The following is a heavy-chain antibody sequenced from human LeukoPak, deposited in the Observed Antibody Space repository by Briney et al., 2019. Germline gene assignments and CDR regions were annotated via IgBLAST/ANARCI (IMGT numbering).Heavy chain of an antibody. CDR3: ARGSQTNYYYYYMDV. CDR2: INHSGST. J-gene: IGHJ6*03. V-gene: IGHV4-34*01. CDR1: GGSFSGDY. D-gene: IGHD1/OR15-1a*01. Sequence: SETLSLTCAVYGGSFSGDYWSWIRQPPGKGLEWIGEINHSGSTNYNPSLTSRVTISVDTTKNQFSLKLSSVTAADTAVYYCARGSQTNYYYYYMDVWGKGTTVTVSS.